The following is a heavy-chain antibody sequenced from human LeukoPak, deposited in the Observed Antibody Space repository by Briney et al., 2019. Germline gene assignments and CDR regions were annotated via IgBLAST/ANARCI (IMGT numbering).Heavy chain of an antibody. CDR1: GGSISNYY. CDR2: IYYSGAT. Sequence: SEALSLTCTVSGGSISNYYWSWIRQPPGRGLEWIGHIYYSGATKYNPSLKSRITISVDTSKNQFSLMLSSVTAADTAVYYCARFGITVVRGGKYYFDYWGQGTLVTVSS. V-gene: IGHV4-59*08. D-gene: IGHD3-10*01. CDR3: ARFGITVVRGGKYYFDY. J-gene: IGHJ4*02.